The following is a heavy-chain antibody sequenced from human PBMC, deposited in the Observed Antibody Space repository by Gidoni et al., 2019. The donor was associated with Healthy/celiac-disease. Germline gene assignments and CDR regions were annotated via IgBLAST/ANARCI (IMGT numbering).Heavy chain of an antibody. CDR2: ISGSGGST. CDR1: GFTFSSYA. V-gene: IGHV3-23*01. D-gene: IGHD3-10*01. Sequence: EVHLLESGGGLVQPGGSLRLPCAAPGFTFSSYAMSWVRQAPGKGLAWVSAISGSGGSTYYADSVKGRFTISRDNSKNTLYLQMNSLRAEDTAVYYCAKSPRNYYGSGSYHWFDPWGQGTLVTVSS. J-gene: IGHJ5*02. CDR3: AKSPRNYYGSGSYHWFDP.